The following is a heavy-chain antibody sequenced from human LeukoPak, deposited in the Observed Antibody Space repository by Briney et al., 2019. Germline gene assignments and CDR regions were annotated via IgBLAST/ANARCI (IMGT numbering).Heavy chain of an antibody. D-gene: IGHD3-10*01. CDR2: INPNSGGT. Sequence: ASVKVSCKASGYTFTGYYMHWVRQAPGQGLEWMGWINPNSGGTNYAQKFQGRVTMTRDTSISTAYMELSRLRSDDTAVYYCARDEWFGESYYYYGMDVWGQGTTATVSS. CDR1: GYTFTGYY. CDR3: ARDEWFGESYYYYGMDV. J-gene: IGHJ6*02. V-gene: IGHV1-2*02.